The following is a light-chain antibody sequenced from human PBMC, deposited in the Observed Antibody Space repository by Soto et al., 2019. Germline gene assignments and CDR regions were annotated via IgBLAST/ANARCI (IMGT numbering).Light chain of an antibody. CDR2: GAS. CDR3: QQYNDWPLT. CDR1: QSVNSN. J-gene: IGKJ4*01. V-gene: IGKV3-15*01. Sequence: EKVMTQSPAALSVSPGERATLSCRASQSVNSNLAWYQQKAGQAPRLLLYGASTRATGIPARFSGSVSGTEFTLTISSLQSEDSAVYYCQQYNDWPLTFGGGTKVEIK.